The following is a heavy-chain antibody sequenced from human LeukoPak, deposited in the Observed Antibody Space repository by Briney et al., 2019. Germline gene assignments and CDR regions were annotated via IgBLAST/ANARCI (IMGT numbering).Heavy chain of an antibody. V-gene: IGHV3-23*01. Sequence: GGSLRHSCAPSGFTFSSYSMSWVRQAPGEGLEWVSIISGSDGVTFYADSVKGRFTISRDDSKNTLFLQLNTLRAEDTAVYYCAKAGGYPTYYFDYWGEGTLVTVSS. CDR2: ISGSDGVT. J-gene: IGHJ4*02. CDR1: GFTFSSYS. D-gene: IGHD6-25*01. CDR3: AKAGGYPTYYFDY.